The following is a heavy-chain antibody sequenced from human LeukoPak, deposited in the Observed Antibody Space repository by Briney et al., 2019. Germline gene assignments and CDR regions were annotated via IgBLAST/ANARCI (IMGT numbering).Heavy chain of an antibody. CDR1: GGSFSGYY. V-gene: IGHV4-34*01. J-gene: IGHJ5*02. Sequence: PSETLSLTCAVYGGSFSGYYWSWIRQPPGKGLEWIGEINHSGSTNYNPSLKSRVTISVDTSKNQFSLKLSSVTAADTAVYYCARAVYPSHNWFDPWGQGTLVTVSS. CDR3: ARAVYPSHNWFDP. CDR2: INHSGST. D-gene: IGHD5/OR15-5a*01.